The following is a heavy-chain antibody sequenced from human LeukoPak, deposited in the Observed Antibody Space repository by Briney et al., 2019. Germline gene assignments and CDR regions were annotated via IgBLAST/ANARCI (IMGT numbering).Heavy chain of an antibody. V-gene: IGHV3-30*14. CDR3: ARVFSSSGWSLYYFDC. CDR1: GFTFSSYA. Sequence: PGGSLRLSCAASGFTFSSYAMHWVRQAPGKGLEWVAVISYDGSNKYYADSVKGRFTISRDNSKNTLYLQMNSLRAEDTAVYYCARVFSSSGWSLYYFDCWGQGTLVTVSS. CDR2: ISYDGSNK. D-gene: IGHD6-19*01. J-gene: IGHJ4*02.